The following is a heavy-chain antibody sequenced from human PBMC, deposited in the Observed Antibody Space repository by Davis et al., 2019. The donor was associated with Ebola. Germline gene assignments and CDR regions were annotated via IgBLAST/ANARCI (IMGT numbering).Heavy chain of an antibody. CDR1: GYTFTSYG. V-gene: IGHV1-18*01. CDR2: ISAYNGNT. J-gene: IGHJ4*02. Sequence: AASVKVSCKASGYTFTSYGISWVRQAPGQGLEWMGWISAYNGNTNYAQKLQGRVTMTTDASTSTAYLVLRSLRSDDTAVYFCARQRISIFGVAPTFDIWGQGALVTVSS. CDR3: ARQRISIFGVAPTFDI. D-gene: IGHD3-3*01.